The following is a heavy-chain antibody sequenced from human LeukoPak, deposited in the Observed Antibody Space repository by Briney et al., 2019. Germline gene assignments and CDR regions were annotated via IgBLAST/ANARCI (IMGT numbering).Heavy chain of an antibody. D-gene: IGHD3-3*01. J-gene: IGHJ4*02. Sequence: GGSLRLSCAASGFTFSSYSMNWVRQAPGKGLEWVSSISSVSSYIYYADSVNGRFTISRDNAKNSLYLQMNSLRAEDTAVYYCARHHYYDFWSGHLVDYWGQGTLVTVSS. CDR1: GFTFSSYS. V-gene: IGHV3-21*01. CDR2: ISSVSSYI. CDR3: ARHHYYDFWSGHLVDY.